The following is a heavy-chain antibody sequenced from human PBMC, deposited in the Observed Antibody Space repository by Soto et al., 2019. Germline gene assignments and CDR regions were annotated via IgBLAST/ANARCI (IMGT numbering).Heavy chain of an antibody. J-gene: IGHJ3*02. CDR1: EDSIVNHQYC. CDR2: IYHSGST. D-gene: IGHD1-26*01. V-gene: IGHV4-30-4*08. CDR3: AREGESENYYLHAFDI. Sequence: PSETLSLTCTVSEDSIVNHQYCWSCFRQPPGKGLEWIGFIYHSGSTSYNPSLQGRVTISVDTSQNQFSLKLTSVTAADAAVYYCAREGESENYYLHAFDIWGQATMVTVS.